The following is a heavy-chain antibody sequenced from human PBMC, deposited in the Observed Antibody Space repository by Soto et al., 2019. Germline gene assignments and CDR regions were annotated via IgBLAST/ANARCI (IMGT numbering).Heavy chain of an antibody. CDR1: GFTFSSYA. D-gene: IGHD5-18*01. V-gene: IGHV3-30-3*01. Sequence: QVQLVESGGGVVQPGRSLRLSCAASGFTFSSYAMHWVRQAPGKGLEWVAVISYDGSNKYYADSVKGRFTISRDNSKNTLYLQMNSLRAEDTAVYYCEREFGTVDGYNDYWGQGTLVTVSS. J-gene: IGHJ4*02. CDR2: ISYDGSNK. CDR3: EREFGTVDGYNDY.